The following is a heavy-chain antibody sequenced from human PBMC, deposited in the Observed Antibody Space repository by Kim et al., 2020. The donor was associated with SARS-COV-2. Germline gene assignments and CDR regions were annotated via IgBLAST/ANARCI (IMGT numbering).Heavy chain of an antibody. J-gene: IGHJ4*02. CDR2: IRDKVNSDAT. D-gene: IGHD1-26*01. CDR1: GFTFSDSH. V-gene: IGHV3-72*01. Sequence: GGSLRLSCAASGFTFSDSHMHWVRQAPGKGPEWVGRIRDKVNSDATEYAASVKGRFTISRDDSKNSLILQMNSLKIDDTAVYYCAALHGRYSGYWGQGTLVTVSS. CDR3: AALHGRYSGY.